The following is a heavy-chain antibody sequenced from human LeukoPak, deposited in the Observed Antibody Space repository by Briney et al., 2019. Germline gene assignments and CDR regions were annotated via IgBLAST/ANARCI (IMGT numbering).Heavy chain of an antibody. CDR1: GFTFSSHG. Sequence: GRSLRLSCAASGFTFSSHGMHWVRLAPGKGLEWVAVISSEGRDKYYADSVKGRFTISRGNPKNTLYLQMNSLRAEDTAVYYCAKDWGYASGTFFVNWGQGTLVTVSS. CDR3: AKDWGYASGTFFVN. D-gene: IGHD6-19*01. V-gene: IGHV3-30*18. CDR2: ISSEGRDK. J-gene: IGHJ4*02.